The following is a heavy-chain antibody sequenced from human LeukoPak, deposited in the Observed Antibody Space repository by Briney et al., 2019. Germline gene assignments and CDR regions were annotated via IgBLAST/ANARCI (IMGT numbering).Heavy chain of an antibody. CDR2: ISGSGGST. J-gene: IGHJ4*02. V-gene: IGHV3-23*01. CDR1: GFTFSSYA. D-gene: IGHD6-19*01. Sequence: GGSLRLSCAASGFTFSSYAMSWVRQAPGKGLEWVSAISGSGGSTSYAQKFQGRVTMTRDTSTGTVYMELSSLRSEDTAVYYCARDSIAVAASLFDYWGQGTLVTVSS. CDR3: ARDSIAVAASLFDY.